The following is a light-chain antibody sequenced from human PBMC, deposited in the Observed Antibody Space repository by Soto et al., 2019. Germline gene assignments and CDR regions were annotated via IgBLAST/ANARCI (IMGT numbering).Light chain of an antibody. V-gene: IGKV1-39*01. J-gene: IGKJ2*01. CDR1: QSIRSY. CDR2: AAS. Sequence: DIQMTQSPSSLSASVGDRVTITCRASQSIRSYLNWYQQKPGKATNLLIYAASSLQSGVPSRFSGSGSGTDFTLTISSLQPEDFATYYCQKSYSAPHTFGQGTKLEIK. CDR3: QKSYSAPHT.